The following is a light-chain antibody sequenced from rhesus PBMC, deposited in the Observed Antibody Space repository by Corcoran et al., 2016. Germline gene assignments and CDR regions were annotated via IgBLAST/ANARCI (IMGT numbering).Light chain of an antibody. Sequence: DIQMTQYPSSLSASVGDTVTVTCRASQSLSTWLAWYQQKPGQAPKLLIYTALTLQSGVPSRFSGGGSGTEFSLTVLCLQSEDSATNCCQQFSSGPPTFGQEAKVKF. CDR1: QSLSTW. V-gene: IGKV1-22*01. CDR3: QQFSSGPPT. CDR2: TAL. J-gene: IGKJ1*01.